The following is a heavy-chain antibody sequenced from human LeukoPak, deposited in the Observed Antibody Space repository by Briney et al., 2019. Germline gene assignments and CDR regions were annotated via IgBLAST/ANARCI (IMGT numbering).Heavy chain of an antibody. J-gene: IGHJ4*02. D-gene: IGHD6-19*01. Sequence: GGSLRLSCAASGFTFSSYAMSWVRQAPGKGLEWVSAISGSGGSTYYADSVKGRFTISRDNSKNTPYLQMNSLRAEDTAVYYCAKTIAVAGFFDYWGQGTLVTVSS. CDR2: ISGSGGST. CDR3: AKTIAVAGFFDY. V-gene: IGHV3-23*01. CDR1: GFTFSSYA.